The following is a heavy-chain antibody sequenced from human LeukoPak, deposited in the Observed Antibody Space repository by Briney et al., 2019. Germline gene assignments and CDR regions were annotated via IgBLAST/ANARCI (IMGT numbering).Heavy chain of an antibody. J-gene: IGHJ4*02. Sequence: SETLSLTCTVSAGSISSSSSYCTWIRQHPGKRLEWIGYIYYSGSTYYNPSLSSRVTLSLDTSKNQFSLKLSSVTAADTAVYYCARARSSLAEFDYWGQGTLVTVSS. CDR2: IYYSGST. CDR3: ARARSSLAEFDY. CDR1: AGSISSSSSY. V-gene: IGHV4-31*03. D-gene: IGHD3-3*02.